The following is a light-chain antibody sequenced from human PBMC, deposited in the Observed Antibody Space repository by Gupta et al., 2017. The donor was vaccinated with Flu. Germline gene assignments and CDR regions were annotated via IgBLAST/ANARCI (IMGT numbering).Light chain of an antibody. Sequence: QHPGKVPKLMIYDVSIRPSGISNRFSGSKSGNTASLTISGLQPEDEADYYCSSYSRSSTLILFGGGTKLTVL. V-gene: IGLV2-14*03. CDR2: DVS. CDR3: SSYSRSSTLIL. J-gene: IGLJ2*01.